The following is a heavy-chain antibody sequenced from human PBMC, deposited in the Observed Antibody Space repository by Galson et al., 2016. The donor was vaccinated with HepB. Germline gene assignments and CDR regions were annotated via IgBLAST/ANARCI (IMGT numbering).Heavy chain of an antibody. V-gene: IGHV4-39*01. CDR1: GGSISSSSYY. CDR3: ARRFRYTYGPPYGMDV. D-gene: IGHD5-18*01. CDR2: IYYSGST. Sequence: LSLTCTVSGGSISSSSYYWGWIRQPPGKGLEWIGSIYYSGSTYYNPSLQSRVTISVDTSKNQFSLKMSSVTAADTAVYYCARRFRYTYGPPYGMDVGGQGTTVTVSS. J-gene: IGHJ6*02.